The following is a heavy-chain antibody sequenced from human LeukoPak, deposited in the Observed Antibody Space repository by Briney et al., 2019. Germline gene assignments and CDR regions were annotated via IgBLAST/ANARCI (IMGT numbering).Heavy chain of an antibody. V-gene: IGHV3-33*01. J-gene: IGHJ5*02. CDR1: GFTFSSYG. CDR2: IWYDGSNK. CDR3: ARESCSGGSCYWFDP. Sequence: GGSLRLSCAASGFTFSSYGMHWVRQAPGKGLEWVAVIWYDGSNKYYADSVKGRFTISRDNSKNTLYLQMNSLRAEDTAVYYCARESCSGGSCYWFDPWGQGTLVTVSS. D-gene: IGHD2-15*01.